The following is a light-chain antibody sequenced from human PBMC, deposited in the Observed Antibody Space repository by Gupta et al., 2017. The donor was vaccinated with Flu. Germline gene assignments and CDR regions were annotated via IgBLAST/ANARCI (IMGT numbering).Light chain of an antibody. J-gene: IGKJ3*01. V-gene: IGKV3-20*01. Sequence: EIVLTQSPGTLSLSPGERATLSCRASQSVSSSYLAWYQQKPGQAPRLLIYGASSRATGIPDRFSGRGSGTDFTLTISRLEHEDGAVYYGQKYGSAPRTFGPGTKVDIK. CDR2: GAS. CDR1: QSVSSSY. CDR3: QKYGSAPRT.